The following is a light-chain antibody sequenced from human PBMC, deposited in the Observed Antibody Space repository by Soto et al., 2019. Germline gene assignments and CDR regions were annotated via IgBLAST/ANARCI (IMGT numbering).Light chain of an antibody. J-gene: IGKJ1*01. CDR1: QSISSN. CDR3: QHYNNWPPWT. Sequence: EIVMTQSPATLSVSPGERATLSCRASQSISSNLAWYQQKPGQAPRLLIYGASTRATGIPARFSGSGSATEFTRAISSLQYEDFAVYYCQHYNNWPPWTFGQGTKVEIK. V-gene: IGKV3-15*01. CDR2: GAS.